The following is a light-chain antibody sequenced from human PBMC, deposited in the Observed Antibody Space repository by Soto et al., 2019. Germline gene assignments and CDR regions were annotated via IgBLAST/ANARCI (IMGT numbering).Light chain of an antibody. CDR3: QQRTNWLGT. CDR2: DTS. CDR1: QSVSRY. Sequence: EIVLTQSPVTLSLSPGERATLSCRASQSVSRYLAWYQQKPGQAPRLLIYDTSNRATGIPARFSGSGSGTDFTLPINSLEPEDFAIYYCQQRTNWLGTFGQGTKVEIK. J-gene: IGKJ1*01. V-gene: IGKV3-11*01.